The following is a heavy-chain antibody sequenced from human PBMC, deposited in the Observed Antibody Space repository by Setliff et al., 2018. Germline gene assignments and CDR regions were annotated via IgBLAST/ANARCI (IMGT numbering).Heavy chain of an antibody. J-gene: IGHJ4*02. Sequence: PSETLSLTCTVSGGSISSSSYQWGWVRQTPGKGLEWIGSIYYSGTAYYNPYLKSRVTISVDTSKNQFSLQVTSVTATDTAIYYCARHQFVGGYYGSVTYRHFDYWGQGIQVTVSS. D-gene: IGHD3-10*01. V-gene: IGHV4-39*01. CDR3: ARHQFVGGYYGSVTYRHFDY. CDR1: GGSISSSSYQ. CDR2: IYYSGTA.